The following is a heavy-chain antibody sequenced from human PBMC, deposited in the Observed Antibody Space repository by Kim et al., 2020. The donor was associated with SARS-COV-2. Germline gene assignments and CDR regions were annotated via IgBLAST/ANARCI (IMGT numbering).Heavy chain of an antibody. J-gene: IGHJ5*02. D-gene: IGHD2-15*01. Sequence: YNPSLKSGVTISVDTPKNQFSLKRSPVTAADTAVYYWARVGSSGTNWFDPWGQGTLVTVSS. V-gene: IGHV4-34*01. CDR3: ARVGSSGTNWFDP.